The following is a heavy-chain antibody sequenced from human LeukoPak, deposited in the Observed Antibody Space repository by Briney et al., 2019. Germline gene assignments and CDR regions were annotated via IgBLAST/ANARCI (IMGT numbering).Heavy chain of an antibody. D-gene: IGHD4-11*01. V-gene: IGHV5-51*01. CDR3: ARYPNDHSNAGDY. CDR1: GYSFTSYW. CDR2: IYPGDSHT. J-gene: IGHJ4*02. Sequence: GESLKISCKGSGYSFTSYWIGWVRQMPGRGLEWMGIIYPGDSHTRYSPSFQGQVTISADKSISTAYLQWSSLKASDTAMYYCARYPNDHSNAGDYWGQGTLVTVSS.